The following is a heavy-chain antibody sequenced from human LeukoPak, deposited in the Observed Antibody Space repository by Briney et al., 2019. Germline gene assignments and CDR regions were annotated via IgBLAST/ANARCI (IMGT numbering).Heavy chain of an antibody. CDR1: GFTFSSYG. D-gene: IGHD6-19*01. CDR2: ISYDGITE. CDR3: ARDTSTGWSIKYFFDF. V-gene: IGHV3-30*19. J-gene: IGHJ4*02. Sequence: GGSLRLSCAASGFTFSSYGMHWVRQAPGKGLEWVAIISYDGITEDYSDSVKGRFSISRDNSKNTLFLQMNGLRDEDTAVYYCARDTSTGWSIKYFFDFWGQGTLVTVSS.